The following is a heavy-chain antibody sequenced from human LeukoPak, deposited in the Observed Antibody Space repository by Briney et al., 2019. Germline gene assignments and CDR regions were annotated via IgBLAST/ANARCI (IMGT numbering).Heavy chain of an antibody. CDR3: ARSYCSSTSRYTTHNDAFDI. V-gene: IGHV3-48*01. CDR2: ISSSSSTI. D-gene: IGHD2-2*02. Sequence: PGGSLRLSCAASGFTFSSYSMNWVRQAPGKGLEWVSYISSSSSTIYYADSVKGRFTISRDNAKNSLYLQMNSLRAEDTAVYYCARSYCSSTSRYTTHNDAFDIWGQGTMVTVSS. J-gene: IGHJ3*02. CDR1: GFTFSSYS.